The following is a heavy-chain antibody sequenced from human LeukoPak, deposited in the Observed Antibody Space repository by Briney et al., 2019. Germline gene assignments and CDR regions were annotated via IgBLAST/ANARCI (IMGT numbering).Heavy chain of an antibody. V-gene: IGHV3-9*01. CDR2: ISWNSGSL. D-gene: IGHD6-13*01. Sequence: GGSLRLSCAASGFTFDDYAMHWVRQAPGKGLEWVSGISWNSGSLGYADSVKGRFTISRDNAKNSLYLQMNSLRAEDTALYYCAKARYSSSWYGNGFDPWGQGTLVTVSS. J-gene: IGHJ5*02. CDR1: GFTFDDYA. CDR3: AKARYSSSWYGNGFDP.